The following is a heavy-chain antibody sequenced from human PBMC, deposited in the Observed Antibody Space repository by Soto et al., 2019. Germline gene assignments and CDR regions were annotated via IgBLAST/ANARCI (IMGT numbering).Heavy chain of an antibody. J-gene: IGHJ4*02. CDR3: ATGLWDYGDETPY. Sequence: ASLKVSCKVSGYTLTELSMHWVRQAPGKGLEWMGGFDPEDGETIYAQKFQGRVTMTEDTSTDTAYMELSSLRSEDTAVYYCATGLWDYGDETPYWGQRTLVTVSS. CDR1: GYTLTELS. V-gene: IGHV1-24*01. D-gene: IGHD4-17*01. CDR2: FDPEDGET.